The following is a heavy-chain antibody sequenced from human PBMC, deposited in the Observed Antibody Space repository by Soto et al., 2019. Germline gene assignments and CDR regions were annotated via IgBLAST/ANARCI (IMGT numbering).Heavy chain of an antibody. Sequence: PSETLSLTCSVSGCSLSSNSYYWSWIRQPPGKGLEWIGSIFNNGGTYYNPSLKSRVTISVDTSNNVFSLNVMSVIDEDTALYFCARQTITVTNWFDPWGQGTLVTVS. J-gene: IGHJ5*02. V-gene: IGHV4-39*01. CDR2: IFNNGGT. CDR3: ARQTITVTNWFDP. CDR1: GCSLSSNSYY. D-gene: IGHD3-3*01.